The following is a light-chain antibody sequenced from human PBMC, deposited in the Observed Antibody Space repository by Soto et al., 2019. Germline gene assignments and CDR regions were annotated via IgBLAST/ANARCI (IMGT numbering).Light chain of an antibody. V-gene: IGKV3-15*01. CDR2: GAS. CDR3: QQGHNWPIT. Sequence: EIVMTQSPATLSVSPGESATLSCRASQSIRSELAWYQQKPGQPPRLLIYGASTRATGVPARFTGSGSGSDFTLTVSGLQSEDFAVYYCQQGHNWPITFGQGTRLEI. CDR1: QSIRSE. J-gene: IGKJ2*01.